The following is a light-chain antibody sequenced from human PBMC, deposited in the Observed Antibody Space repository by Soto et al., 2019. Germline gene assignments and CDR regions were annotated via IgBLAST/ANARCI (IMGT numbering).Light chain of an antibody. J-gene: IGKJ3*01. Sequence: DILLTQSPSFLSASVGDRVTITCRASQGISSYLDWYQQKPGKAHKLLISAASTLQSGVPSRFSSSGTGSEVTLTINSLQPDDFATYYGEPYNSYFPFGPGTKVHIK. CDR2: AAS. V-gene: IGKV1-9*01. CDR3: EPYNSYFP. CDR1: QGISSY.